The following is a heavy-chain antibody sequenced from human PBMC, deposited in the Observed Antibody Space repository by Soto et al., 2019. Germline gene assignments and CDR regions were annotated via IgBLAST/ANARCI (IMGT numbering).Heavy chain of an antibody. D-gene: IGHD1-1*01. V-gene: IGHV3-23*01. J-gene: IGHJ4*02. CDR1: GFVFSNYA. CDR2: ISGSGATT. CDR3: TKGGIPRRYNIPKVDFDY. Sequence: MRLSCAASGFVFSNYAMSWVRQAPGRGLEWVSAISGSGATTYYPDSVKGRFTISRDNSKNTLYLQMNNLRADDTAVYYCTKGGIPRRYNIPKVDFDYWGQGSLVTVSS.